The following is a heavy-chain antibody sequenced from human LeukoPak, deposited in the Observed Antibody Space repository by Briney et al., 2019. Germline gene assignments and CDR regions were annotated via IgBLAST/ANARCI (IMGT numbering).Heavy chain of an antibody. D-gene: IGHD5-12*01. Sequence: GGSLRLSCAASGFTFSSYAMSWVRQAPGKGLEWVSSISTSGSYIYYADSVKGRFSISRDNAKDSLYLQMNSLRAEDTAVYYCARASGGFLDWGQGTLVTVSS. CDR2: ISTSGSYI. J-gene: IGHJ4*02. CDR1: GFTFSSYA. CDR3: ARASGGFLD. V-gene: IGHV3-21*01.